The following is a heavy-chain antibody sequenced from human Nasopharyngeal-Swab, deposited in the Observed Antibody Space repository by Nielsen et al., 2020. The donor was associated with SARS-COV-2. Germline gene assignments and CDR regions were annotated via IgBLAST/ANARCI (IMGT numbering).Heavy chain of an antibody. CDR2: VFWDDDK. CDR3: AHLFGVISFFDY. V-gene: IGHV2-5*02. J-gene: IGHJ4*02. Sequence: WIRQPPGKALEWLGVVFWDDDKRYSPSLNNRLTITKDTSKNQVVLTMTDMEPVDTGTYYCAHLFGVISFFDYWGQGILVTVSS. D-gene: IGHD3-3*01.